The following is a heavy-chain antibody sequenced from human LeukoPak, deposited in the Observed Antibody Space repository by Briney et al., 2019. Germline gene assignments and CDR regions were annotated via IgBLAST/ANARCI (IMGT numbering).Heavy chain of an antibody. J-gene: IGHJ6*02. CDR1: GFTFSSYW. V-gene: IGHV3-74*01. CDR2: INSDGSST. D-gene: IGHD6-19*01. CDR3: AREGAVAGTYYYYGMDV. Sequence: GGSLRLSCAASGFTFSSYWMHWVRQAPGKGLVWVSRINSDGSSTGYADSVKGRFTISRGNAKNTLYLQMNSLRAEDTAVYYCAREGAVAGTYYYYGMDVWGQGTTVTVSS.